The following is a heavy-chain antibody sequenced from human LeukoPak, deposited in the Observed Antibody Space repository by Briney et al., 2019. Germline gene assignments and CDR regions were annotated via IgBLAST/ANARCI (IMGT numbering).Heavy chain of an antibody. J-gene: IGHJ6*02. CDR2: IYSGGST. Sequence: AGGSLRLSCAASGFTVSSNYLSWVRHSPGKWLEWVSVIYSGGSTYYADSVKGRFTISRDNSKNTLYLQMNSLRAEDTAVYYCARDRSGKSYGFYYYYGMDVWGQGTTVTVSS. V-gene: IGHV3-53*01. D-gene: IGHD5-18*01. CDR3: ARDRSGKSYGFYYYYGMDV. CDR1: GFTVSSNY.